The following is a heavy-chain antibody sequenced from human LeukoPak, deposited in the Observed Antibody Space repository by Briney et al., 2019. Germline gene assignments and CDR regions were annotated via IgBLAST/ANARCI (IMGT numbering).Heavy chain of an antibody. CDR3: ARECHGDQGYGMDV. Sequence: PGGSLRLSCAASGFTFSSYTMTWVRQAPGKGLEWVSYISSGSNYIYYADSEKGRFTISRDNAKSSLYLQMNSLRAEDTAVYYCARECHGDQGYGMDVWGQGTTVTVSS. D-gene: IGHD4-17*01. CDR2: ISSGSNYI. J-gene: IGHJ6*02. CDR1: GFTFSSYT. V-gene: IGHV3-21*01.